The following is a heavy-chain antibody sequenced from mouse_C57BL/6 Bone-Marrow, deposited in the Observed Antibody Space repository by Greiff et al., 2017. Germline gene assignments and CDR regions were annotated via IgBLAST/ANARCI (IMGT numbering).Heavy chain of an antibody. Sequence: VQLKQSGAELVRPGASVKLSCTASGFNIKDDYMHWVKQRPEQGLEWIGWIDPENGDTEYASKFQGKATITADTSSNTAYLQLSSLTSEDTAVYYCTTPFDYDGSSDSAYWGQGTLVTVSA. CDR3: TTPFDYDGSSDSAY. CDR2: IDPENGDT. J-gene: IGHJ3*01. V-gene: IGHV14-4*01. CDR1: GFNIKDDY. D-gene: IGHD1-1*01.